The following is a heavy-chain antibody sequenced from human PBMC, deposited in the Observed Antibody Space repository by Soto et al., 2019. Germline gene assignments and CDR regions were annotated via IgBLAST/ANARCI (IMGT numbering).Heavy chain of an antibody. V-gene: IGHV3-23*01. CDR3: AKGVYDYVWEPPLGFNWFDP. D-gene: IGHD3-16*01. CDR2: ISGSGGST. CDR1: GFTFSSYA. Sequence: GGSLRLSCAASGFTFSSYAMSWVRQAPGKGLEWVSAISGSGGSTYYADSVKGRFTISRDNSKNTLYLQMNSLRAEDTAVYYCAKGVYDYVWEPPLGFNWFDPWGQGTLVTVSS. J-gene: IGHJ5*02.